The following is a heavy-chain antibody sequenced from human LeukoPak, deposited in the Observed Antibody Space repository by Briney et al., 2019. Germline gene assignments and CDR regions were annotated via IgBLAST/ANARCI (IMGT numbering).Heavy chain of an antibody. Sequence: GGSLRLSCAASGFTISSYWMTWVRQAPGKGLEWVANIKQDGSEKYYVDSVKGRFTISRDNAKNSLYLQINSLRAEDTAVYHCARGGWEPLDYWGQGILVTVSS. CDR2: IKQDGSEK. J-gene: IGHJ4*02. D-gene: IGHD1-26*01. CDR3: ARGGWEPLDY. CDR1: GFTISSYW. V-gene: IGHV3-7*01.